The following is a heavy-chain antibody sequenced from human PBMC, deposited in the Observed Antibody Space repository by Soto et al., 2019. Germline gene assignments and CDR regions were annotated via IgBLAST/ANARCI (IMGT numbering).Heavy chain of an antibody. CDR1: GFTFSDYY. Sequence: QVQLVESGGGLVQPGGSLRLSCAASGFTFSDYYMSWIRQAPGKGLEWVSYISSSSSYTNYADSVKGRFTISRDNAKNSLYLQMNSLRAEDTAVYYCARGQYCGGDCYSGFYYYGMDVWGQGTTVTVSS. CDR3: ARGQYCGGDCYSGFYYYGMDV. J-gene: IGHJ6*02. D-gene: IGHD2-21*02. V-gene: IGHV3-11*06. CDR2: ISSSSSYT.